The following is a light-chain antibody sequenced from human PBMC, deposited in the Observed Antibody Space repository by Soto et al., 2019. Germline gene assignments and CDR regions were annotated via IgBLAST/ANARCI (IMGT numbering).Light chain of an antibody. CDR1: SSNIGSNY. V-gene: IGLV1-47*01. J-gene: IGLJ1*01. Sequence: QSVLTQPPSASGTPGQRVTISCSGSSSNIGSNYVYWYQQLPGTAPKLLIYKNNPRPSGVPDRFTGSTSGTSASLAISGLRSEDEADYYCAAWDDSLSGYVFGTGTKLTVL. CDR2: KNN. CDR3: AAWDDSLSGYV.